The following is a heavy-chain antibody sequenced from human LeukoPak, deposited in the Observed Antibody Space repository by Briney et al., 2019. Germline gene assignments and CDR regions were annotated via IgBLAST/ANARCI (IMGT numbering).Heavy chain of an antibody. CDR2: ISGSGGST. V-gene: IGHV3-23*01. CDR1: GFTFSSYG. J-gene: IGHJ6*03. Sequence: GGSLRLSCAASGFTFSSYGMSWVRQAPGKGLEWVTAISGSGGSTYYADSVKGRFTISRDNSKNTLYLQMNSLRAEDTAVYYCARGSYYFYYYYYMDVWGKGTTVTISS. CDR3: ARGSYYFYYYYYMDV. D-gene: IGHD1-26*01.